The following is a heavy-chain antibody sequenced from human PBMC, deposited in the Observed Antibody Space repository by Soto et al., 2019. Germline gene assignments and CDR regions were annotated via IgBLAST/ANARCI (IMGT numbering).Heavy chain of an antibody. J-gene: IGHJ4*02. CDR2: IIPIFNSA. CDR3: AREVTVASYSFDF. CDR1: GGTFNNYA. V-gene: IGHV1-69*01. Sequence: QVQLVQSGSEVKRPGSSVKGSCKASGGTFNNYALSWVRQAPGQGLEWMGGIIPIFNSANYAQKFQGRVTITADDSTSTAYMELRSLRPDDTAVYYCAREVTVASYSFDFWGQGTLVTVAS. D-gene: IGHD5-12*01.